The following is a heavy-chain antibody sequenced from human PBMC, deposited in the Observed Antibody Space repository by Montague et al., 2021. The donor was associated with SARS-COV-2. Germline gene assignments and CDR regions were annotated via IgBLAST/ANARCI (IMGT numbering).Heavy chain of an antibody. J-gene: IGHJ4*02. CDR3: AKSPSGWWLFDY. CDR2: ISGSGGTT. V-gene: IGHV3-23*01. Sequence: SLRLSCAASGFTFSSYAMSWFRQAPGKGLEWVSAISGSGGTTWYADSVKGRFTIPRDNSKNTLYLQMNSLRAEDTAVYYCAKSPSGWWLFDYWGQGTLVTVSS. CDR1: GFTFSSYA. D-gene: IGHD6-19*01.